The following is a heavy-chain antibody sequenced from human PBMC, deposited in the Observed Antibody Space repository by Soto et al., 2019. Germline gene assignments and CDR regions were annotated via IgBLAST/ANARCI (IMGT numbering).Heavy chain of an antibody. J-gene: IGHJ4*02. Sequence: QVQLQESGPGLVKPSQTLSLTCTVSGDSINSGDYNWNWIRQHPGKGLEWIGYIYLSGTIHYNPYLQSRVSISVDTSKNQFSLELRSVTAADTAVYYCATGDYWGQGNLVTVSS. CDR3: ATGDY. CDR2: IYLSGTI. V-gene: IGHV4-31*03. CDR1: GDSINSGDYN.